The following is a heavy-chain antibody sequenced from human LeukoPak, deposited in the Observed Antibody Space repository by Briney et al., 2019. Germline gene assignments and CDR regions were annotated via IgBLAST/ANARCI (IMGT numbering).Heavy chain of an antibody. Sequence: SETLSLTCTVSGGSISSYYWSWIRQPPGKGLEWIGYIYYSGSTNYNPSLKSRVTISVDTSKNQFSLKQSSVTAADTAVYYCARGGIVATIPDFDYWGQGTLVTVSS. D-gene: IGHD5-12*01. CDR3: ARGGIVATIPDFDY. V-gene: IGHV4-59*01. J-gene: IGHJ4*02. CDR2: IYYSGST. CDR1: GGSISSYY.